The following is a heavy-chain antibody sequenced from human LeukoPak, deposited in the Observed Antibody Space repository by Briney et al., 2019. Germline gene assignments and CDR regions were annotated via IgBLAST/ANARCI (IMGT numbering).Heavy chain of an antibody. D-gene: IGHD3-16*02. CDR2: MYHSGNT. J-gene: IGHJ6*02. CDR3: ARANEGLRLGELSWYYGMDV. V-gene: IGHV4-30-2*01. CDR1: GGSISSGGYS. Sequence: PSQTLSLTCAVSGGSISSGGYSWSWIRQPPGKGLEWIGYMYHSGNTYYNPSLKSRVTISVDRSKNQFSLKLSSVTAADTAVYYCARANEGLRLGELSWYYGMDVWGQGTTVTVSS.